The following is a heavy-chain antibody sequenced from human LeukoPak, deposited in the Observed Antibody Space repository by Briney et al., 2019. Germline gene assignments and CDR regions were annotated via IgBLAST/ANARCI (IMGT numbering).Heavy chain of an antibody. CDR2: ISWNSVNI. CDR1: GFMFDDYA. J-gene: IGHJ4*02. D-gene: IGHD4-17*01. Sequence: GGSLRLSCVASGFMFDDYAMHWVRHAPGKGLEWVSGISWNSVNIGYADSVKGRFTISRDNAKNSLNLQMDSLRVEDTAFYYCAKADYGGNLSPDYYFDYWGQGTLVTVSS. V-gene: IGHV3-9*01. CDR3: AKADYGGNLSPDYYFDY.